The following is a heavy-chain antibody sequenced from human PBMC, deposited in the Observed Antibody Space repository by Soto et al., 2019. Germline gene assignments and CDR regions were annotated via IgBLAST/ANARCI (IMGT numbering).Heavy chain of an antibody. Sequence: PSETLSLTCTVSGGSISSGGYYWSWIRQHPGKGLEWIGYIYYSGSTYYNPSLKSRVTISVDTSKNQFSLKLSSVTAADTAVYYCARFDYDSSGYFGTYYFDYWGQGTLVTVSS. D-gene: IGHD3-22*01. V-gene: IGHV4-31*03. CDR2: IYYSGST. CDR1: GGSISSGGYY. CDR3: ARFDYDSSGYFGTYYFDY. J-gene: IGHJ4*02.